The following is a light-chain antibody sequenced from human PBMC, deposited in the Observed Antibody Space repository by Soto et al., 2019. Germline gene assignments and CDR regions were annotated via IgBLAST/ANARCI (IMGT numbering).Light chain of an antibody. CDR3: QQYSTWPPRYT. J-gene: IGKJ2*01. Sequence: EIVMTQSPATLSVSPGGRATLSCRASQSVSSYLAWYQQRPGQPPRLLIYRASTRATGIPARFSGSGSGTEFSLTISSLQYEDFAAYYCQQYSTWPPRYTFGQGTKLEI. CDR1: QSVSSY. V-gene: IGKV3-15*01. CDR2: RAS.